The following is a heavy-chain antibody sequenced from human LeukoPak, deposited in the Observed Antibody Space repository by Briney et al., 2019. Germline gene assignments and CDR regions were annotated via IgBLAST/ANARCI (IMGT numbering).Heavy chain of an antibody. D-gene: IGHD2-15*01. CDR3: VIGVGWQPDY. Sequence: SETLSLTCTVFGDSVIGYFLNWVRQPPGKGLEWIGHIYKIGTTNYNPSLKSRLTISADTSKNQFSLQLRSVTAADTAVYYCVIGVGWQPDYWGQGALVTVSS. CDR2: IYKIGTT. CDR1: GDSVIGYF. V-gene: IGHV4-59*02. J-gene: IGHJ4*02.